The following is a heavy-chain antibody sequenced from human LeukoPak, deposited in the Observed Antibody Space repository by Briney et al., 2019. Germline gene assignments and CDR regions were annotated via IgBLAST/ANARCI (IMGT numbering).Heavy chain of an antibody. J-gene: IGHJ4*02. CDR1: GYTFTGYY. D-gene: IGHD5-18*01. CDR2: INPNSGGT. Sequence: ASVKVSCKASGYTFTGYYMHWVRQAPGQGLEWMGWINPNSGGTNYAQKFQGRVTMTRDTSISTAYMELSSLRSEDTAVYYCARDNRGYSRALDYWGQGTLVTVSS. V-gene: IGHV1-2*02. CDR3: ARDNRGYSRALDY.